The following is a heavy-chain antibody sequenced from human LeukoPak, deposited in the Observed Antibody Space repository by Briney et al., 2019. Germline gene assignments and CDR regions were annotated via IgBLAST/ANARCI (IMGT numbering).Heavy chain of an antibody. CDR3: TREEDIAVVVAATFDY. D-gene: IGHD2-15*01. J-gene: IGHJ4*02. CDR2: IRSKAYGGTT. Sequence: QAGGSLRLSCTASGFTFGDYAMSWFRQAPGKGLEWVGFIRSKAYGGTTEYAASVKGRFTISRDDSKSIAYLQMNSLKTEDTAVYYCTREEDIAVVVAATFDYWGQGTLVTVSS. V-gene: IGHV3-49*03. CDR1: GFTFGDYA.